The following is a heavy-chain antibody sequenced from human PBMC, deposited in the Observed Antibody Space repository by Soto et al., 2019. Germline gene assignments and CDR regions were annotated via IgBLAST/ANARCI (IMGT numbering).Heavy chain of an antibody. CDR3: ARATAEYGSGRPAYYYYMDV. D-gene: IGHD3-10*01. J-gene: IGHJ6*03. V-gene: IGHV4-4*02. Sequence: QVQLQESGPGLVKPSGTLSLTCAVSSGSISSSNWWSWVRQPPGKGLEGIGEIYHSGSTNYNPSLKSRVTISVDKSKNQFSLKLSSVTAADTAVYYCARATAEYGSGRPAYYYYMDVWGKGTTVTVSS. CDR1: SGSISSSNW. CDR2: IYHSGST.